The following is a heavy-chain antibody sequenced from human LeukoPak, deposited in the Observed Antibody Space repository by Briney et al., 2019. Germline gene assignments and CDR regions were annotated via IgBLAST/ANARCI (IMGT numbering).Heavy chain of an antibody. D-gene: IGHD6-6*01. CDR3: AKAIAARPGVDY. CDR2: IRYDGSNK. J-gene: IGHJ4*02. Sequence: PGGSLRLSWAASGFTFSSYGMHWVRQAPGKGLEWVAFIRYDGSNKYYADSVKGRFTISRDNSKNTLYLQMNSLRAEDTAVYYCAKAIAARPGVDYWGQGTLVTVSS. V-gene: IGHV3-30*02. CDR1: GFTFSSYG.